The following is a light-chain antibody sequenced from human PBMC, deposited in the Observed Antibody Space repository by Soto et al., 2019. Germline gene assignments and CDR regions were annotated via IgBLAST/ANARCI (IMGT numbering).Light chain of an antibody. Sequence: QSVLTQPRSVSGSPGQSVSVSCTGTSSDIGGYNSVSWYQQHPGKAPKLMIYDVTMRPSGVPDRFSGSKSGNTASLTISGLQAEDEGVYYCSSYTIFSTLVFGAGTKVTVL. V-gene: IGLV2-11*01. CDR2: DVT. CDR3: SSYTIFSTLV. CDR1: SSDIGGYNS. J-gene: IGLJ1*01.